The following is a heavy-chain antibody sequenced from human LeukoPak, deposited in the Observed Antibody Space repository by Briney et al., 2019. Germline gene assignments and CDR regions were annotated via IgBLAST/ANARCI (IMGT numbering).Heavy chain of an antibody. D-gene: IGHD6-13*01. CDR3: AGDTGQQPYPDY. CDR1: GGSISSWY. J-gene: IGHJ4*02. CDR2: IKSGGST. Sequence: SETLSLTCAVSGGSISSWYWSWIRQPAGKRLEWIGRIKSGGSTNYNPSLKSRVTMSVETSKNQFSLKLDSVTAADTAVYYCAGDTGQQPYPDYWGQGALVTVSS. V-gene: IGHV4-4*07.